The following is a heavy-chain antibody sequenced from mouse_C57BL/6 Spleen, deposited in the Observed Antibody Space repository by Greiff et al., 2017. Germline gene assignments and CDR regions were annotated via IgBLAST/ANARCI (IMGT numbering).Heavy chain of an antibody. J-gene: IGHJ3*01. Sequence: QVQLKQSGPELVKPGASVKLSCKASGYTFTSYDINWVKQRPGQGLEWIGWIYPRDGSTKYNEKFKGKATLTVDTSSSTAYMELRSLTSEDSAVYFGARDWGDAYGGQGTLVTVSA. V-gene: IGHV1-85*01. D-gene: IGHD4-1*01. CDR3: ARDWGDAY. CDR2: IYPRDGST. CDR1: GYTFTSYD.